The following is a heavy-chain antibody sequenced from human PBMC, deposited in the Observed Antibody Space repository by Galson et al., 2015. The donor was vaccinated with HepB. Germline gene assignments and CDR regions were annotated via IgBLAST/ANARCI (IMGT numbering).Heavy chain of an antibody. CDR2: INPSGGST. J-gene: IGHJ4*02. CDR1: GYTFTSYY. CDR3: ARDRPAPGRYDFWRTLSDY. Sequence: SVKVSCKASGYTFTSYYMHWVRPAPGQGLEWMGIINPSGGSTSYAQKFQGRVTMTRDTSTSTVYMELSSLRSEDTAVYYCARDRPAPGRYDFWRTLSDYWGQGTLVTVSS. V-gene: IGHV1-46*01. D-gene: IGHD3-3*01.